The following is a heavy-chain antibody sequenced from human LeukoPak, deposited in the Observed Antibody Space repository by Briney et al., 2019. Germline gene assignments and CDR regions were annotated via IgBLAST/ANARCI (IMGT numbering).Heavy chain of an antibody. CDR1: GFTFSSYA. CDR3: TKDGEYIRSCPDH. J-gene: IGHJ4*02. D-gene: IGHD6-13*01. V-gene: IGHV3-23*01. CDR2: ISGSGGST. Sequence: GGSLRLSCAASGFTFSSYAMSWVRQAPGKGLEWVSAISGSGGSTYYADSVKGRFTISRDNSKNTLYLQMSSLRAEDAAIYYCTKDGEYIRSCPDHWGQGTLVTVSS.